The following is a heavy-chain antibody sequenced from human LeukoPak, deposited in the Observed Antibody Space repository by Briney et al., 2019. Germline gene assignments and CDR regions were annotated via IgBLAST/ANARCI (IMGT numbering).Heavy chain of an antibody. CDR2: ISYDGSNK. CDR1: GFTFSSYA. J-gene: IGHJ4*02. V-gene: IGHV3-30-3*01. CDR3: ARGVAFTGFDY. Sequence: PGRSLRLSCAASGFTFSSYAMHWVRQAPGKGLEWVAVISYDGSNKYYADSVKGRFTISRDNSKNTLYLQMNSLRAEDTAVYYCARGVAFTGFDYWGQGTLVTVSS.